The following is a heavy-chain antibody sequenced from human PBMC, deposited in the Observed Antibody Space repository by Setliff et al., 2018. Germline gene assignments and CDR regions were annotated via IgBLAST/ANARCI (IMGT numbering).Heavy chain of an antibody. CDR2: IQKSGGT. J-gene: IGHJ4*02. Sequence: SETLSLTCNVSGVSISSYYWSWIRQPPGKGLESIGYIQKSGGTNYNPALKSRVTISVDTSTNQFSLKLRSVTAADTAVYYCARGGYNGYAVFDDWGQGALVTVSS. D-gene: IGHD5-12*01. CDR3: ARGGYNGYAVFDD. V-gene: IGHV4-59*01. CDR1: GVSISSYY.